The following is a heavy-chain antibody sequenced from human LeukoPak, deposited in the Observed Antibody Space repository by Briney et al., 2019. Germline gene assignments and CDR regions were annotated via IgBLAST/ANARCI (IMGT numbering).Heavy chain of an antibody. CDR3: AKELEWLRFVYGMDV. Sequence: QPGRSLRLSCAASGFTFSSYGMHWVRQAPGKGLEWVAVISYDGSNKYYADSVKGRFTISRDNSKSTLYLQMNSLRAEDTAVYYCAKELEWLRFVYGMDVWGQGTTVTVSS. D-gene: IGHD5-12*01. V-gene: IGHV3-30*18. CDR2: ISYDGSNK. J-gene: IGHJ6*02. CDR1: GFTFSSYG.